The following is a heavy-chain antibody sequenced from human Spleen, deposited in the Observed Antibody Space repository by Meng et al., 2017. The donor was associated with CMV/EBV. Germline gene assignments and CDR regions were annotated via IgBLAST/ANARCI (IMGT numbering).Heavy chain of an antibody. CDR2: IYYSEST. V-gene: IGHV4-30-4*01. D-gene: IGHD4-23*01. CDR3: ARRGNGGNSDRFDY. Sequence: LRLSCTVSGGSISSGDYYWSWIRQPPGKGLEWIGYIYYSESTYYNPSFKSRVTISVDTSKNQFSLNLSSMTAADTAVYYCARRGNGGNSDRFDYWGQGTLVTVSS. J-gene: IGHJ4*02. CDR1: GGSISSGDYY.